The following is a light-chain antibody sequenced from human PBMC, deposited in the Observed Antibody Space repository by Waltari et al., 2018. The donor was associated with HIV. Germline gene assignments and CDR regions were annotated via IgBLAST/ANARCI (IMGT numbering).Light chain of an antibody. CDR2: GAS. V-gene: IGKV3-15*01. CDR3: QQYNNWPRT. Sequence: DIVMTQSPATLSVSPGERATFSCRASQSVSSNLAWYQQKPGQAPRLLIYGASTMATGVPARFSGSGSGTDFTLTISSLQSEDFSVYYCQQYNNWPRTFGQGTKVEIK. CDR1: QSVSSN. J-gene: IGKJ1*01.